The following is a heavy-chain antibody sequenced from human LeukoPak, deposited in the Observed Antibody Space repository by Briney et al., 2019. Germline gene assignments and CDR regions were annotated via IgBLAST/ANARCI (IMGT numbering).Heavy chain of an antibody. D-gene: IGHD5-18*01. J-gene: IGHJ4*02. V-gene: IGHV3-23*01. CDR3: AKTQDTSMIYGYFDY. CDR1: GFTFSSYS. CDR2: VIGSGGRT. Sequence: PGGSLRLSCAASGFTFSSYSMSGVRQAPGKGPEWLAAVIGSGGRTSYADSVKGRFTISRDNSKNTLYLEMNSLSAEDTALYVCAKTQDTSMIYGYFDYWGQGTLVTVSS.